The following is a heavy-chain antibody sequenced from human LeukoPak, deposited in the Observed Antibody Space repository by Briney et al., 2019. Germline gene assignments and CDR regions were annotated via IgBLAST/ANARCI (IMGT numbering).Heavy chain of an antibody. J-gene: IGHJ6*02. CDR3: ARLATVFRGATSHYYGMDV. D-gene: IGHD3-10*01. V-gene: IGHV4-39*02. Sequence: PSETLSLTCTVSGGSIGRTTFYWGGIRQPPGKGLEWFGSIYYSGSTFYNPSLKSRVTISVDTSKNHLSLSLTSVTAADTAVYYCARLATVFRGATSHYYGMDVWGQGITVTVSS. CDR2: IYYSGST. CDR1: GGSIGRTTFY.